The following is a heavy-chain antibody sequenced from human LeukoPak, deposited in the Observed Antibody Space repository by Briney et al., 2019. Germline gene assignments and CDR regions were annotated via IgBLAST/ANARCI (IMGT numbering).Heavy chain of an antibody. Sequence: GGSLRLSCAASGFTFSSYSMNWVRQAPGKGLEWVSTISGSGGSTYYADSVKGRFTISRDNSKNSLYLQMNSLRAEDTAVYYCAKDGYDYDSSVGRYFDYWGQGTLVTVSS. CDR1: GFTFSSYS. J-gene: IGHJ4*02. D-gene: IGHD3-22*01. CDR3: AKDGYDYDSSVGRYFDY. CDR2: ISGSGGST. V-gene: IGHV3-23*01.